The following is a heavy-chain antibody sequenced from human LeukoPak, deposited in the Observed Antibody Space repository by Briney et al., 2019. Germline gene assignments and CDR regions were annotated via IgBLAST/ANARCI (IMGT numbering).Heavy chain of an antibody. V-gene: IGHV3-48*01. D-gene: IGHD7-27*01. CDR3: ARGATGDRLGY. CDR2: ISSSNTI. J-gene: IGHJ4*02. CDR1: GFTFSSYS. Sequence: QPGGSLRLSCAASGFTFSSYSMNWVRQAPGKGLEWISYISSSNTIYYADSVKGRFTISRDSAKNSLYLQMNSLRAEDTAVYYCARGATGDRLGYLGQGSLVTVSS.